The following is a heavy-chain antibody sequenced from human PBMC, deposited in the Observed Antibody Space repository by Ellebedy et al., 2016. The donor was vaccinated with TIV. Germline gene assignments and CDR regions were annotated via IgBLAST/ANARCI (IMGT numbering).Heavy chain of an antibody. CDR3: ASNNSRQFDH. Sequence: SETLSLTXAVYGGSFSGYYWSWIRQPPGGGLEWIGSVYYSGSTHYNPSLKSRLTISVDTSKSQFSLKLGSVTAADTAVYYCASNNSRQFDHWGQGALVTVSP. CDR2: VYYSGST. V-gene: IGHV4-34*01. CDR1: GGSFSGYY. D-gene: IGHD1/OR15-1a*01. J-gene: IGHJ4*02.